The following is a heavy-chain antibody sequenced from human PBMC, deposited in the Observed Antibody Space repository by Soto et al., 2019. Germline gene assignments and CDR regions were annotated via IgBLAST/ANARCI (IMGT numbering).Heavy chain of an antibody. CDR1: GFTFSSYA. CDR3: AKDGRDIVVVPATTLFDY. CDR2: ISGSGGST. V-gene: IGHV3-23*01. Sequence: GGSLRLSCAASGFTFSSYAMSWVRQAPGKGLEWVSAISGSGGSTYYADSVKGRFTISRDNSKNTLYLQMNSLRAEDTAVYYCAKDGRDIVVVPATTLFDYWGQGTLVTVSS. J-gene: IGHJ4*02. D-gene: IGHD2-2*01.